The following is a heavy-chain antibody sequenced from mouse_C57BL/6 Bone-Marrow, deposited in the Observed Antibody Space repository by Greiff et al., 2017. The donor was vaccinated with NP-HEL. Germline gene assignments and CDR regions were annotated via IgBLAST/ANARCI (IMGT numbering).Heavy chain of an antibody. D-gene: IGHD1-1*01. J-gene: IGHJ2*01. Sequence: QVQLQQSGPELVKPGASVKISCTASGYSFTSYYIHWVKQRPGQGLEWIGWIYPGSGNTKYNEKFKGKATLTADTSSSTAYMQLSSLTSEDSAVYYCARTAYDYGSSPGDYWGQGTTLTVSS. CDR1: GYSFTSYY. V-gene: IGHV1-66*01. CDR3: ARTAYDYGSSPGDY. CDR2: IYPGSGNT.